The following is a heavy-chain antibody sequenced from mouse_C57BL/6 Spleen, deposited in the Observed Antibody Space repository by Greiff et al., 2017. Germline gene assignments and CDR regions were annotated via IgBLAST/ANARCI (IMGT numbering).Heavy chain of an antibody. CDR1: GYTFTDYE. D-gene: IGHD1-1*01. Sequence: VQLQESGAELVSPGASVTLSCKASGYTFTDYEMHWVKQTPVHGLEWIGAIDPETGGTAYNQKFKGKAILTADKSSSTAYMELRSLTSEDSAVYYCTREYYYGSSYGWFAYWGQGTLVTVSA. CDR3: TREYYYGSSYGWFAY. V-gene: IGHV1-15*01. J-gene: IGHJ3*01. CDR2: IDPETGGT.